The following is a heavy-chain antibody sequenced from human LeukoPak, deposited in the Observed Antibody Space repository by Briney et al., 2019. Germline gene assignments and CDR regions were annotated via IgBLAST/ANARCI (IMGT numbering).Heavy chain of an antibody. D-gene: IGHD3-22*01. CDR1: GFSFNHYD. J-gene: IGHJ4*01. Sequence: GRSLRLSCAASGFSFNHYDMYWVRRAPGRGLEGVAVISYDGNNKYYADSVKGRFTISRDNSKNTLYVQMNSLRAEDTAVYYCARGPTSYYDTTGYSSYFDYWGHGTLVTVSS. CDR2: ISYDGNNK. V-gene: IGHV3-30-3*01. CDR3: ARGPTSYYDTTGYSSYFDY.